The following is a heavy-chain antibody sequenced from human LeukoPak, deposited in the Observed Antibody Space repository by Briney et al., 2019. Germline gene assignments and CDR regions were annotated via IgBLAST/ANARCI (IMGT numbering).Heavy chain of an antibody. Sequence: PGGSLRLSCAAPGFTFSICAMNWVRRAPGKGLEWVSSISSSSSYIYYADSVKGRFTISRDNAKNSLYLQMNSLRAEDTAVYYCARGQTPMVRGVGIDYWGQGTLVTVSS. D-gene: IGHD3-10*01. CDR3: ARGQTPMVRGVGIDY. V-gene: IGHV3-21*01. CDR2: ISSSSSYI. CDR1: GFTFSICA. J-gene: IGHJ4*02.